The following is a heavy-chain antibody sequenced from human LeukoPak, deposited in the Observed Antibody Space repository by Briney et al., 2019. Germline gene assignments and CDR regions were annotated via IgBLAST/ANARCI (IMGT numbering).Heavy chain of an antibody. D-gene: IGHD6-13*01. CDR2: ISSSSFKI. Sequence: GGSLRLSCAASEFTFVRYAMNWVRQAPGKGLEWVSYISSSSFKIGYADSVKGRFTISRDNSKNSLYLQMDSLRVEDTAVYYCVRDPSYGSSWYYYMGVWGKGTTVTVSS. CDR3: VRDPSYGSSWYYYMGV. J-gene: IGHJ6*03. CDR1: EFTFVRYA. V-gene: IGHV3-48*04.